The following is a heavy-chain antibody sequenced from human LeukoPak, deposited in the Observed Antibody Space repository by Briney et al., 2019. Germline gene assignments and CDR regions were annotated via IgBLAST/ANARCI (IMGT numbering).Heavy chain of an antibody. CDR1: GFTFSSYS. D-gene: IGHD1-1*01. Sequence: GGSLRLSCAASGFTFSSYSMNWVRQAPGKGLEWVSSISSSSSYIYYADSVKGRFTISRDNAKNSLYLQMNSLRVEDTAVYYCARGPRGTHFDYWGQGTLVTVSS. J-gene: IGHJ4*02. CDR3: ARGPRGTHFDY. CDR2: ISSSSSYI. V-gene: IGHV3-21*01.